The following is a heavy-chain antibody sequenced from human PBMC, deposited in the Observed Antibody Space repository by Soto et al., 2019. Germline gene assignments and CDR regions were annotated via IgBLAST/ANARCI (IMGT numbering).Heavy chain of an antibody. CDR3: ARVVGALGHWFDP. CDR2: ISAYNGNT. D-gene: IGHD1-26*01. Sequence: ASLKVSCKASGYTFTIYGISWVRQAPGEGLEGMGRISAYNGNTNYAQKLQGRVTMTTDTSTSTAYMELRSLRSDDTAVYYCARVVGALGHWFDPWGQGTLVTVSS. J-gene: IGHJ5*02. V-gene: IGHV1-18*01. CDR1: GYTFTIYG.